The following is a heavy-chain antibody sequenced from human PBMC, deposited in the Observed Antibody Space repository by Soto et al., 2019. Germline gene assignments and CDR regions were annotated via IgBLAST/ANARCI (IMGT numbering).Heavy chain of an antibody. V-gene: IGHV4-34*01. J-gene: IGHJ6*03. CDR3: ARVVDHGIAARPFYYYYYMDV. CDR1: GGSFSGYY. D-gene: IGHD6-6*01. CDR2: INHSGST. Sequence: PSETLSLTCAVYGGSFSGYYWSWIRQPPGKGLEWIGEINHSGSTNYNPSLKSRVTISVDTSKNQFSLKLSSVTAADTAVYYCARVVDHGIAARPFYYYYYMDVWGKGTTVTVSS.